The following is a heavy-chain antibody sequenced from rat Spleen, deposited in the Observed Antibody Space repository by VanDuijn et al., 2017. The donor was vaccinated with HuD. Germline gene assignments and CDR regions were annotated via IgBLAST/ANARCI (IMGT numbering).Heavy chain of an antibody. D-gene: IGHD1-2*01. CDR1: GFTFSSFA. J-gene: IGHJ4*01. CDR2: ITSGGSYT. V-gene: IGHV5S13*01. Sequence: EVQLVESGGVLVQPGRSLKLSCAASGFTFSSFAMAWVRQAPKKGLEWIATITSGGSYTYYPDSVKGRFTISRDNAKTTLYLQMDSLRSEDTATYYCARQGDSSYIYDVMDAWGQGASVTVSS. CDR3: ARQGDSSYIYDVMDA.